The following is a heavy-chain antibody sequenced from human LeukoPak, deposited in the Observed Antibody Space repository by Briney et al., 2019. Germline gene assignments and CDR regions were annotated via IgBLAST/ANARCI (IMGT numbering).Heavy chain of an antibody. CDR3: ATLGEYYDSSGYYYN. V-gene: IGHV4-34*01. J-gene: IGHJ4*02. Sequence: SETLSLTCAVYGGSFSGYYWSWIRQPPGKGLEWIWEINHSGSTYYNPSLKSRVTISVDSSKNQFSLKLTSVTAADTAVYYCATLGEYYDSSGYYYNWGQGTLVTVSS. CDR2: INHSGST. D-gene: IGHD3-22*01. CDR1: GGSFSGYY.